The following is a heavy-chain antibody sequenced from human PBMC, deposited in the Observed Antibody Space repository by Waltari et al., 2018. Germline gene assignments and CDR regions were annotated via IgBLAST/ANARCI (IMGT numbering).Heavy chain of an antibody. D-gene: IGHD3-10*01. CDR3: ARDRAPDAFDI. CDR2: IYYSGST. Sequence: QVQLQESGPGLVKPSETLSLTCTVSGGSISSYYWSWIRQPPGKGLEWIGYIYYSGSTNYNPSLKSRVTISVDTSKNQFSLKLSSVTAADTAVYYCARDRAPDAFDIWGQGTMVTVSS. CDR1: GGSISSYY. J-gene: IGHJ3*02. V-gene: IGHV4-59*01.